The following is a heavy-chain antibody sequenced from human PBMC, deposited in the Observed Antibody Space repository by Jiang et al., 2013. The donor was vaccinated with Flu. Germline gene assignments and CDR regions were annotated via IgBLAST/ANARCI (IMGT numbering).Heavy chain of an antibody. CDR1: GFTFSSYW. V-gene: IGHV3-7*01. CDR3: ARIYGDYDFWFDP. CDR2: IKQDGSEK. J-gene: IGHJ5*02. D-gene: IGHD4-17*01. Sequence: RLSCAASGFTFSSYWMSWVRQAPGKGLEWVANIKQDGSEKYYVDSVKGRFTISRDNAKNSLYLQMNSLRAEDTAVYYCARIYGDYDFWFDPWGQGTLVTVSS.